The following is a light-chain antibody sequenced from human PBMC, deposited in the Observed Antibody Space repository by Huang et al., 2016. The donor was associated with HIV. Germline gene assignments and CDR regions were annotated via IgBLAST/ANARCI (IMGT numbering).Light chain of an antibody. CDR3: QQQWT. Sequence: DIQMTQSPSTLSAFVGDRVTITCRTSHRISSWLAWYQQKPGKAPNLLISKASNLESGVPSRFGGNGSGTEFTLTISGLQPDDLATYYCQQQWTFGQGTKVEI. V-gene: IGKV1-5*03. CDR2: KAS. J-gene: IGKJ1*01. CDR1: HRISSW.